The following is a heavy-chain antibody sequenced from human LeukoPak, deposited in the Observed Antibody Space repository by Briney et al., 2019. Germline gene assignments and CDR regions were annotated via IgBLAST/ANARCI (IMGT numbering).Heavy chain of an antibody. CDR2: IYYSGST. J-gene: IGHJ4*02. Sequence: PSETLSLTCTVSGGSISSYYWSWIRQPPGKGLEWIGYIYYSGSTNYNPSLKSRVTISVDTSKNQFSLKLSSVTAADTAVYYCARGTERLPPPSFDYWGQGTLVTVSS. D-gene: IGHD6-25*01. V-gene: IGHV4-59*01. CDR1: GGSISSYY. CDR3: ARGTERLPPPSFDY.